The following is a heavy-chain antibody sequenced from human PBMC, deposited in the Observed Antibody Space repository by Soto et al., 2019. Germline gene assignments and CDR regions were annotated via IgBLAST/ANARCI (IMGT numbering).Heavy chain of an antibody. D-gene: IGHD3-10*01. CDR3: ARDTGFGESDV. CDR1: GYSFTSHG. CDR2: ISAYNGNT. Sequence: QVQLVQSGAEVKKPGASVQVSCKASGYSFTSHGGSWGRQAPGQGLEWMGWISAYNGNTNYAQKVQGRVTMTTDTSTSTADMELRSLRSDDTAVYYCARDTGFGESDVWGQGTKVTVSS. V-gene: IGHV1-18*01. J-gene: IGHJ6*02.